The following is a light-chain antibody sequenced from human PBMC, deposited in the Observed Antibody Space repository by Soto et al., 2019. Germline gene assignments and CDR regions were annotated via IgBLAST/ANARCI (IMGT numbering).Light chain of an antibody. CDR2: EVS. CDR1: SSDVGGYNY. Sequence: LTQPASVSGSPGQSITISCTGTSSDVGGYNYVSWSQQRPGKAPKLIIYEVSNRPSGVSNRFSGSKSGNTTSLTISGLQAEDEADYYCSSYTSSSTLVFGTGTKGTGL. J-gene: IGLJ1*01. CDR3: SSYTSSSTLV. V-gene: IGLV2-14*01.